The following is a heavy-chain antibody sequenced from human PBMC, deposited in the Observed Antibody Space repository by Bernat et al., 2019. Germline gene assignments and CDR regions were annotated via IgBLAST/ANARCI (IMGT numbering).Heavy chain of an antibody. D-gene: IGHD6-19*01. CDR3: AKLVGIAVAGNWFDP. CDR1: GFTFSSYA. V-gene: IGHV3-23*01. CDR2: ISGSGGST. Sequence: EVQLLESGGGLVQTGGSLRLSCAASGFTFSSYAMSWVRQAPGKGLEWVSAISGSGGSTYYADSVKGRFTISRDNSKNTLYLQMNSLRAEDTAVYYCAKLVGIAVAGNWFDPWGQGTLVTVSS. J-gene: IGHJ5*02.